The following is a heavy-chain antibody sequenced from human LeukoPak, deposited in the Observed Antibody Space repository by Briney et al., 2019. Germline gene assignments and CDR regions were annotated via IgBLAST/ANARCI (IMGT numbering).Heavy chain of an antibody. CDR3: ASLAVAGTPFDY. CDR2: IKQDRSEK. Sequence: QAGGSLRLSCAASGFTFSSYAMSWVRQAPGKGLEWVANIKQDRSEKYYVDSVKGRFTISRDNAKNSLYLQMNSLRAEDTAVYYCASLAVAGTPFDYWGQGTLVTVSS. J-gene: IGHJ4*02. V-gene: IGHV3-7*01. CDR1: GFTFSSYA. D-gene: IGHD6-19*01.